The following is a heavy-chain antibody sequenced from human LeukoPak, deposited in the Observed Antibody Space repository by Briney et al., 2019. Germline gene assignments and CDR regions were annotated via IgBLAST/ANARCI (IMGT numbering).Heavy chain of an antibody. D-gene: IGHD1-26*01. J-gene: IGHJ4*02. CDR3: AREGGGSYYHAPYFDY. V-gene: IGHV1-69*04. CDR1: GGTFSSYA. CDR2: IIPILGIA. Sequence: SVKVSCKASGGTFSSYAISWVRQAPGQGLEWMGRIIPILGIANYAQKFQGRVTITADKSTSTAYMELSSLRSEDTAVYYCAREGGGSYYHAPYFDYWGQGTLVTVSS.